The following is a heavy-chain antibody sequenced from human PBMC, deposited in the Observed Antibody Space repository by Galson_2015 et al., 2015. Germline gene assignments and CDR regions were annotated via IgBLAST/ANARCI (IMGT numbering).Heavy chain of an antibody. CDR1: GFTFSSYW. D-gene: IGHD5-24*01. J-gene: IGHJ4*02. CDR2: INRDGSST. Sequence: SLRLSCAASGFTFSSYWMYWVRQAPGKGLVWVAHINRDGSSTSYADSVKGRFTISRDNAKNMLYLQMNSLRAEDTAVYYYARDPERGDGYVLDYWGQGTLVTVSS. CDR3: ARDPERGDGYVLDY. V-gene: IGHV3-74*01.